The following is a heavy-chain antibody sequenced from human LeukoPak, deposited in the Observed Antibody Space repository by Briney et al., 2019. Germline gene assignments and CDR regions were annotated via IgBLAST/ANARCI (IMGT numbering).Heavy chain of an antibody. CDR2: ISSSSSYI. D-gene: IGHD5-18*01. CDR3: ARDGDTAMVTY. Sequence: GGSLRLSCAASGFTFSSYSMNGVRQAPGKGLEWVSSISSSSSYIYYADSVKGRFTISRDNAKNSLYLQMNSLRAGDTAVYYCARDGDTAMVTYWGQGTLVTVSS. J-gene: IGHJ4*02. CDR1: GFTFSSYS. V-gene: IGHV3-21*01.